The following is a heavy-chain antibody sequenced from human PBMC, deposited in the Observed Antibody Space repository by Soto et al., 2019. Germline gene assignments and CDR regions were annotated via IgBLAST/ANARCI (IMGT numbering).Heavy chain of an antibody. V-gene: IGHV1-69*13. D-gene: IGHD3-22*01. Sequence: ASVKVSCKASGGTFSSYAISWVRQAPGQGLEWMGGIIPIFGTANYAQKFQGRVTITADESTSTAYMELSSLRSEDTAVYYCARVSGDSSGYLNEVYYYYCMDVWGQGTTVTVSS. CDR2: IIPIFGTA. CDR1: GGTFSSYA. J-gene: IGHJ6*02. CDR3: ARVSGDSSGYLNEVYYYYCMDV.